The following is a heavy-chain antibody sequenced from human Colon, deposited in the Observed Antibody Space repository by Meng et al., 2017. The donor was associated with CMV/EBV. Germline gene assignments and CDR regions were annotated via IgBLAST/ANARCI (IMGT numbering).Heavy chain of an antibody. CDR3: ARERARAGS. CDR1: GYTFTNFG. CDR2: ISPYNGDT. J-gene: IGHJ1*01. V-gene: IGHV1-18*01. D-gene: IGHD3-10*01. Sequence: QVQMVQSGVEVKEPGVTVKGSCKTSGYTFTNFGISWVRQAPGQGLEGMAYISPYNGDTNYAQRFQGSVALTTDTYTSTVYMELGSMTSDDTATHHPARERARAGSWAHAPLVVV.